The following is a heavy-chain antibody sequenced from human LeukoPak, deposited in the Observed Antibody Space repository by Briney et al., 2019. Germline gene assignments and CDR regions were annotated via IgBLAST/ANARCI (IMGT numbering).Heavy chain of an antibody. D-gene: IGHD3-22*01. Sequence: ASVKVSCKASGYTFTGYYMHWVRQAPGQGLEWMGWINPNSGGTNYAQKFQGRVTMTRDTSISTAYMELSSLRSEDMAVYYCARENDSSGYYSYYFDYWGQGTLVTVSS. J-gene: IGHJ4*02. CDR3: ARENDSSGYYSYYFDY. CDR2: INPNSGGT. V-gene: IGHV1-2*02. CDR1: GYTFTGYY.